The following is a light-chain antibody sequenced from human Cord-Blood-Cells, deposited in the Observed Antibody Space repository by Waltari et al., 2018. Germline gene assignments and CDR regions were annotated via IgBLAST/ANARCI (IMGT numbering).Light chain of an antibody. CDR1: SRIVGGYNY. V-gene: IGLV2-14*01. CDR3: SSYTSSTH. CDR2: DVS. J-gene: IGLJ1*01. Sequence: QSALTQAAPVSGSPGQSITMSCNGTSRIVGGYNYVSWHQQHPGKGPKRMIYDVSNRPSGVSKLFSGSKSGNTASLTISGLQAEDEADYYCSSYTSSTHFGTGTKVTVL.